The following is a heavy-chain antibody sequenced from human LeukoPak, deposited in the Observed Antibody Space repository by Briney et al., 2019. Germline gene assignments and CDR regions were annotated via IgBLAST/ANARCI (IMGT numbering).Heavy chain of an antibody. CDR2: IRSSADST. Sequence: GGSLRLSCAASGFIFSSYAMNWVRQAPGKGLEWVSCIRSSADSTYYADSVKGRFTISRDNSKNTLFLQINRLRGEDTAVYYCAKDRLPETYYGSGGNDYWGQGTLVTVSS. CDR1: GFIFSSYA. CDR3: AKDRLPETYYGSGGNDY. D-gene: IGHD3-10*01. J-gene: IGHJ4*02. V-gene: IGHV3-23*01.